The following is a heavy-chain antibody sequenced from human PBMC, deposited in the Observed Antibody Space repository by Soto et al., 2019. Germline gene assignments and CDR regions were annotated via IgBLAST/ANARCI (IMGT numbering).Heavy chain of an antibody. V-gene: IGHV3-9*01. CDR3: AKDMGFGPPPSFDI. J-gene: IGHJ3*02. D-gene: IGHD3-10*01. CDR1: GFTFDDYA. Sequence: EVQLVESGGGLVQPGRSLRLSCAASGFTFDDYAMHWVRQAPGKGLEWVSGISWNSGSIGYADSVKGRFTISRDNAKNSLYLQMNSLRAEDTALYYCAKDMGFGPPPSFDIWGQGTMVTVSS. CDR2: ISWNSGSI.